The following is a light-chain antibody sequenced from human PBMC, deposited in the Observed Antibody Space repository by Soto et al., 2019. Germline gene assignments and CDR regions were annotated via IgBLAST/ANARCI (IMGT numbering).Light chain of an antibody. CDR3: QQSYDSPWT. CDR2: AAS. J-gene: IGKJ1*01. Sequence: DIQMTQSPSSLSASVGDRVIVTCRASQSIANYLNWYQQKPGTAPNLLIYAASSLQSGVPSRFSGSGSGTDFTLTISSLQPEDFATYTCQQSYDSPWTFGQGNKVEVK. V-gene: IGKV1-39*01. CDR1: QSIANY.